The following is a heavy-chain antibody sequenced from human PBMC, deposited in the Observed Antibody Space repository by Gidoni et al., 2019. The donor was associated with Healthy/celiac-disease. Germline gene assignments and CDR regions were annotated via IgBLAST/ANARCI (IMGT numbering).Heavy chain of an antibody. CDR1: GGTFSSYT. D-gene: IGHD5-12*01. CDR3: ASRGDGYNYHYYYGMDV. V-gene: IGHV1-69*02. J-gene: IGHJ6*02. Sequence: QVQLVQSGAEVKKPGSSVQVSCKASGGTFSSYTISWVRQAPGQGLEWMGRIIPILGIANYAQKFQGRVTITADKSTSTAYMELSSLRSEDTAVYYCASRGDGYNYHYYYGMDVWGQGTTVTVSS. CDR2: IIPILGIA.